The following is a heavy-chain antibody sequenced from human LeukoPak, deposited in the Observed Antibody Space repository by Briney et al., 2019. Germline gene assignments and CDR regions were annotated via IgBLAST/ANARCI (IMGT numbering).Heavy chain of an antibody. Sequence: PEGSLRLSCAASGFTFSSHGVSWVRQAPGKGLEWVSTISGSGDYTYYADSVKGRFTISRDNSKNTLYLQMNSLRAEDTAVYYCAKVTYGSGTYGAFDSWGQGTLVTVSS. V-gene: IGHV3-23*01. J-gene: IGHJ4*02. CDR2: ISGSGDYT. CDR3: AKVTYGSGTYGAFDS. D-gene: IGHD3-10*01. CDR1: GFTFSSHG.